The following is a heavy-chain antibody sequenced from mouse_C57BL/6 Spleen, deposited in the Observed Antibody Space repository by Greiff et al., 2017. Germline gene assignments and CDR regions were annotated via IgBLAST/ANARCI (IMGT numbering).Heavy chain of an antibody. Sequence: VQLQESGAELVKPGASVKISCKASGYAFSSYWMNWVKQRPGKGLEWIGQIYPGDGDTNYNGKFKGKATLTADKSSSTAYMQLSSLTSEDSAVYFCARGDGYYYYAMDDWGQGTSGTVSS. CDR2: IYPGDGDT. J-gene: IGHJ4*01. D-gene: IGHD2-3*01. CDR1: GYAFSSYW. CDR3: ARGDGYYYYAMDD. V-gene: IGHV1-80*01.